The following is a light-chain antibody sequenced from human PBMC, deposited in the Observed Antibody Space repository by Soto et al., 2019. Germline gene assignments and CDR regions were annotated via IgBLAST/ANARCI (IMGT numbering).Light chain of an antibody. CDR2: GAS. Sequence: EIVLTQSPGTLSLSPGERATLSCRASQSVSSSYLAWYQQKPGQAPRLLIYGASSRATGIPDRFSGSGSGTDFTLTIRRLEPEDFTLYYCQQYGISPPCTFGQGTKLEIK. CDR3: QQYGISPPCT. J-gene: IGKJ2*02. V-gene: IGKV3-20*01. CDR1: QSVSSSY.